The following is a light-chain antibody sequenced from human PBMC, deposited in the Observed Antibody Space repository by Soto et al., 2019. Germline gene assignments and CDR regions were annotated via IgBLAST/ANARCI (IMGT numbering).Light chain of an antibody. V-gene: IGKV3-20*01. Sequence: EIVLTQFPGALSLSPGERVTLSCRASQTVSNTYLAWYQQKSGQAPKFLIYGASNRATGIPDRFSGSGSGTAFTLTISRLEPEDFAVYYCQQYGAFPSTFGGGTKVEIK. CDR3: QQYGAFPST. CDR2: GAS. J-gene: IGKJ4*01. CDR1: QTVSNTY.